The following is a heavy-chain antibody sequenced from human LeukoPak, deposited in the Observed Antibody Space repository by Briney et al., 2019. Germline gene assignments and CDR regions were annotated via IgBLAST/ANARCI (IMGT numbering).Heavy chain of an antibody. J-gene: IGHJ4*02. CDR1: GFTYSSYA. CDR3: ARVTYGSGTYGAFDY. Sequence: AGGSLRLSCAASGFTYSSYAMHWVRQDPGKGLEWVAVISYDGSNKYYADSVKGRFTISRDNSKNTLYLQMNSLRAEDTAVYYCARVTYGSGTYGAFDYWGQGTLVTVSS. CDR2: ISYDGSNK. D-gene: IGHD3-10*01. V-gene: IGHV3-30*04.